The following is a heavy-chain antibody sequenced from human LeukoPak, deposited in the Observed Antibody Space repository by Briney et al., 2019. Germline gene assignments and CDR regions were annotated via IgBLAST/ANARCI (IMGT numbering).Heavy chain of an antibody. J-gene: IGHJ6*03. CDR3: AKYGSGTYYYYYYYMDV. Sequence: GGSLRLSCAASGFTFSNSAMTWVRQAPGKGLEWVSAIDTSGGSTYYADSVNGRFTISRDNSKNMLFLQMNSLRAEDTAVYYCAKYGSGTYYYYYYYMDVWGKGTTVTGSS. V-gene: IGHV3-23*01. CDR1: GFTFSNSA. CDR2: IDTSGGST. D-gene: IGHD3-10*01.